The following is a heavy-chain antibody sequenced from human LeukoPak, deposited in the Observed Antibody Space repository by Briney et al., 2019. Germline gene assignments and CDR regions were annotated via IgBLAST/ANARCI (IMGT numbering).Heavy chain of an antibody. Sequence: GGSLRLSCAASGFTFSSYAMHWVRQAPGKGLEWVAVISYDGSNKYYADSVKGRFTISRDNSKNTLYLQMNSLRVDDTAVYYCAKDSYMITFGGRGQGTLVTVSS. CDR1: GFTFSSYA. CDR2: ISYDGSNK. J-gene: IGHJ4*02. D-gene: IGHD3-16*01. V-gene: IGHV3-30-3*01. CDR3: AKDSYMITFGG.